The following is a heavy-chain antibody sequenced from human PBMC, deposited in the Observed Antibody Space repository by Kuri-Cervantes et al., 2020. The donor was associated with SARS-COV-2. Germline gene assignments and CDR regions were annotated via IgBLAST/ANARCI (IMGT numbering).Heavy chain of an antibody. V-gene: IGHV4-38-2*02. CDR2: IYHTGHT. D-gene: IGHD3-3*01. J-gene: IGHJ5*02. Sequence: SETLSLTCTVSGHSVRSGYYWGWVRQPPGKGLEWIGSIYHTGHTYYNPSFESRLTISLDTSKNQFLLNLTSVTAGDTAVYYCAHLITVFGVVDPPGDYWFDPWGQGTLVTVSS. CDR1: GHSVRSGYY. CDR3: AHLITVFGVVDPPGDYWFDP.